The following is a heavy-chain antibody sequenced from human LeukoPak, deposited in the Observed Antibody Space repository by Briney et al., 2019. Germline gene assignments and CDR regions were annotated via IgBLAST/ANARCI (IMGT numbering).Heavy chain of an antibody. V-gene: IGHV4-59*01. CDR3: ARGLTVVPATPVGWFDP. J-gene: IGHJ5*02. CDR1: GGSISSYY. D-gene: IGHD2-15*01. Sequence: MTSETLSLTCTVSGGSISSYYWSWIRQPPGKGLEWIGYIYYSGSTNYNPSLKSRVTISVDTSKNQFSLKLSSVTAADTAVYYCARGLTVVPATPVGWFDPWGQGTLVTVSS. CDR2: IYYSGST.